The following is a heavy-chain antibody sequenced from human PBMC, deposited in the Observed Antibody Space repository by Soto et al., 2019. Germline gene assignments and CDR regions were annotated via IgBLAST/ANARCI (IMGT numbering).Heavy chain of an antibody. CDR2: ISSSSGYT. Sequence: QVQLVESGGGLVKPGWSLRLSCVASGFTFNDYYMSWIRQAPGKGLEWVSYISSSSGYTNYADSVKGRFTISRDNARNSLYLQMNSLRAEDTAVYYCARGGTTVTDFWGQGTLVTVSS. CDR1: GFTFNDYY. V-gene: IGHV3-11*06. J-gene: IGHJ4*02. D-gene: IGHD4-17*01. CDR3: ARGGTTVTDF.